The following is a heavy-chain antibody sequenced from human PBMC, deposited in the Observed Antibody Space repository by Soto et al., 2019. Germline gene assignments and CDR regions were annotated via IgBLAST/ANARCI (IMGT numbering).Heavy chain of an antibody. J-gene: IGHJ4*02. Sequence: QVQLVESGGGVVQPGRSLRLSCAASGFTFSSYAMNWVRQAPGKGLEWVAIISYDGSNKYYADSVKGRFSISRDNSKNPLYRQMNRQRAEDTAVYYCARAREQKSDDDSVYRHCASWGQGTLITVSS. D-gene: IGHD3-16*01. CDR3: ARAREQKSDDDSVYRHCAS. V-gene: IGHV3-30-3*01. CDR2: ISYDGSNK. CDR1: GFTFSSYA.